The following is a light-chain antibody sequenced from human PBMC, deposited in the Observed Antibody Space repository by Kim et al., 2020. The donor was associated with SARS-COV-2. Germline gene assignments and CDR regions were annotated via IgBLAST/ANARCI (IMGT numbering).Light chain of an antibody. CDR2: SAS. CDR1: QDIGNS. J-gene: IGKJ4*01. V-gene: IGKV1-9*01. Sequence: GDRVTITCRASQDIGNSLAWYQQKPGNAPKLLISSASTLQSGVPSRFSGSGSGTDFTLTISSLQAEDLATYYCQQLTTYSLIFGGGTKVDIK. CDR3: QQLTTYSLI.